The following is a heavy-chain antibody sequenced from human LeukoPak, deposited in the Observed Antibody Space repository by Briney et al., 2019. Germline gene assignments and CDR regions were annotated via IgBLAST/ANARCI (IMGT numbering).Heavy chain of an antibody. Sequence: GGSLRLSCAASGIIITSYWMSWVRQTPGKGPEWVANIKQDGSEKNYVDSVKGRFTIFRDNARNSLYLQMNSLRAEDTDVYYCASHSYGYNHWGQGTLVIVSS. CDR2: IKQDGSEK. CDR3: ASHSYGYNH. V-gene: IGHV3-7*01. J-gene: IGHJ5*02. CDR1: GIIITSYW. D-gene: IGHD3-16*01.